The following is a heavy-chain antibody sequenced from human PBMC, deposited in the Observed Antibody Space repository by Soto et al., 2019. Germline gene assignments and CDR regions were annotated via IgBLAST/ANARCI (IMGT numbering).Heavy chain of an antibody. CDR3: ARRSLRIHLVRKDWFDP. Sequence: PSETLSLTCAVYGGSLSGYYWSWIRQPPGKGLEWIGAINHSGSTNYNPSLKSRVTISVDTSKNQFSLKVSSVTAADTAVYYCARRSLRIHLVRKDWFDPWGQGTLVTVSS. D-gene: IGHD5-18*01. CDR2: INHSGST. V-gene: IGHV4-34*01. CDR1: GGSLSGYY. J-gene: IGHJ5*02.